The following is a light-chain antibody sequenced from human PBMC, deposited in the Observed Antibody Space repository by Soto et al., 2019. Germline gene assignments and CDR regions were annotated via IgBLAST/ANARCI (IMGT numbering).Light chain of an antibody. CDR2: GAS. V-gene: IGKV3-15*01. J-gene: IGKJ5*01. CDR1: QSVSSSY. CDR3: QQYNKWLPIT. Sequence: ILLTQSAAPLGLSPRKSDTLSCRASQSVSSSYLAWYQQKPGQAPRLLIYGASSRATGIPARFSGSGSGTEFTLTISSLQSEDFAVYYCQQYNKWLPITFGQGTRLEI.